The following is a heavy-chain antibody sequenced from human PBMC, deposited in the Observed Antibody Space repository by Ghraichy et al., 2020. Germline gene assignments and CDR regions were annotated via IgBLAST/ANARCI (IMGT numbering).Heavy chain of an antibody. CDR2: INHSGST. Sequence: SETRSLTCAVYGGSFSGYYWSWIRQPPGKGLEWIGEINHSGSTNYNPSLKSRVTISVDTSKNQFSLKLSSVTAADTAVYYCARGKGGVDTAMVYWGQGTLVTVSS. CDR1: GGSFSGYY. V-gene: IGHV4-34*01. D-gene: IGHD5-18*01. J-gene: IGHJ4*02. CDR3: ARGKGGVDTAMVY.